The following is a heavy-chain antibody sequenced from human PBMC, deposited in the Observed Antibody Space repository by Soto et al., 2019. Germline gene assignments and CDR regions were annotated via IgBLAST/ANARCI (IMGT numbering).Heavy chain of an antibody. D-gene: IGHD3-22*01. J-gene: IGHJ4*02. V-gene: IGHV4-39*01. Sequence: SETLSLTCSVSGASISSNSYYWSWIRQPPGKGLEWIGFIYYTGKTYYNPSLESRVAISVDMSKNQFSLKLSSVTAADTAVYYCARRPYSSGLFNYWGQGTLVTVSS. CDR2: IYYTGKT. CDR3: ARRPYSSGLFNY. CDR1: GASISSNSYY.